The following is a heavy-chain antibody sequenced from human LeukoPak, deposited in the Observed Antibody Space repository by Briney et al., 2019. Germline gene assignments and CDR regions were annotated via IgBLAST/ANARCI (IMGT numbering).Heavy chain of an antibody. CDR2: IYSGGST. V-gene: IGHV3-66*01. CDR3: AKMRGTADY. Sequence: GSLRLSCAASGFTFSSYAMSWVRQAPGKGLEWVSVIYSGGSTYYADSVKGRFTISRDNSKNTLYLQMNSLRAEDTAVYYCAKMRGTADYWGQGTLVTVSS. CDR1: GFTFSSYA. J-gene: IGHJ4*02.